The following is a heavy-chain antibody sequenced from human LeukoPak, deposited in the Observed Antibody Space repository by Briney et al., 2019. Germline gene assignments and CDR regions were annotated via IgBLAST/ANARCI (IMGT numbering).Heavy chain of an antibody. Sequence: PSETLSLTCTVSGGSISSRSYYWGWIRQPPGKGLEWIGNTYYSGSTSYNPSLKSRVTTSVDTSKNQFSLRLSSVTAADTAVYYCARDQKVGATPYFGMDVWGQGTTVTVSS. CDR1: GGSISSRSYY. J-gene: IGHJ6*02. V-gene: IGHV4-39*07. CDR2: TYYSGST. D-gene: IGHD1-26*01. CDR3: ARDQKVGATPYFGMDV.